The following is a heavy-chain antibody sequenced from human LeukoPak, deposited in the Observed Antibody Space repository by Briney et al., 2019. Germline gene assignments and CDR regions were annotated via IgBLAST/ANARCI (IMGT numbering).Heavy chain of an antibody. CDR2: ISNNGGVT. J-gene: IGHJ4*02. CDR3: AKAEKTGSYFPY. Sequence: GGSLRLSCAASGFTFSNYAMSWVCQAPGKGLDWVSAISNNGGVTYYADSVKGRFTISRDNSKNTLYLHMNSLRAEDTAIYYCAKAEKTGSYFPYWGQGTLVTVSS. V-gene: IGHV3-23*01. D-gene: IGHD1-26*01. CDR1: GFTFSNYA.